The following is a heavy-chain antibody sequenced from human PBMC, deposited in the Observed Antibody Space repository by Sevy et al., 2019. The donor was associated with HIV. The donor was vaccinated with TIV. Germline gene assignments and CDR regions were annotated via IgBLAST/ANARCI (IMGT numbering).Heavy chain of an antibody. CDR1: GFTFSSHG. J-gene: IGHJ5*02. CDR3: AKGEGYCSGGSCNPGES. CDR2: ISFDGNKR. D-gene: IGHD2-15*01. Sequence: GGSLRLSCAASGFTFSSHGMHWVRRAPGKGLEWVGLISFDGNKRYYPDSVKGRFTISRDNSKNTLYLQMNRLRGEDTAVYYCAKGEGYCSGGSCNPGESWGQGTLVTVSS. V-gene: IGHV3-30*18.